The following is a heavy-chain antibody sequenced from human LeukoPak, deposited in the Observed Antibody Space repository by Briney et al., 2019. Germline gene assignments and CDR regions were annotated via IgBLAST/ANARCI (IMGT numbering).Heavy chain of an antibody. CDR1: GFTFSTYA. D-gene: IGHD5-18*01. Sequence: GGSLRLSCAASGFTFSTYAMTWVRQAPGKGLEWVSGISGNSDMTYYADSVKGRFSISRDNSKNTLYLQMNSLRADDTALYYCAKRLWESKGLDPFDIWGQGTMVTVSS. J-gene: IGHJ3*02. CDR3: AKRLWESKGLDPFDI. CDR2: ISGNSDMT. V-gene: IGHV3-23*01.